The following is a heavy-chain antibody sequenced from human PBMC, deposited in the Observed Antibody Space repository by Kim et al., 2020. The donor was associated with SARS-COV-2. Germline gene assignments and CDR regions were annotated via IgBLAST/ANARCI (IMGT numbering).Heavy chain of an antibody. Sequence: GGSLRLSCAASGFTFDDYVMHWVRQAPGKGLEWVSGISWNSGSIGYADSVKGRFTISRDNAKNSLYLQMNSLIAEDTALYYCAKDMGYSSSWYGTSISPHMDVWGKGTTVTVSS. CDR2: ISWNSGSI. D-gene: IGHD6-13*01. J-gene: IGHJ6*03. CDR3: AKDMGYSSSWYGTSISPHMDV. V-gene: IGHV3-9*01. CDR1: GFTFDDYV.